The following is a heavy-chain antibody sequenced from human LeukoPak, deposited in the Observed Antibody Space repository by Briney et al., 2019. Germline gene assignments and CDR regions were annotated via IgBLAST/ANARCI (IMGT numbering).Heavy chain of an antibody. CDR1: GFTFDDYG. J-gene: IGHJ6*03. CDR3: ARDVLLWFGEGYYYMDV. V-gene: IGHV3-20*04. Sequence: PGGSLRLSCAASGFTFDDYGMSWVRQAPGKGLEWVSGINWNGGSTGYADSVKGRLTISRDNAKNSLYLQMNSLRAVDTALYYCARDVLLWFGEGYYYMDVWGKGTTVTVSS. D-gene: IGHD3-10*01. CDR2: INWNGGST.